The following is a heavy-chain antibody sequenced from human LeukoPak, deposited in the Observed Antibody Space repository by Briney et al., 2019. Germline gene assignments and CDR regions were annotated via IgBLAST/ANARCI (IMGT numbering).Heavy chain of an antibody. Sequence: PSETLSLTCAVYGGPFSGYYWSWIRQPPGKGLEWIGEINHSGSTNYNPSLKSRVTISVDTSKNQFSLKLSSVTAADTAVYYCARSYRYSNHFDYWGQGTLVTVSS. CDR2: INHSGST. V-gene: IGHV4-34*01. CDR1: GGPFSGYY. D-gene: IGHD4-11*01. J-gene: IGHJ4*02. CDR3: ARSYRYSNHFDY.